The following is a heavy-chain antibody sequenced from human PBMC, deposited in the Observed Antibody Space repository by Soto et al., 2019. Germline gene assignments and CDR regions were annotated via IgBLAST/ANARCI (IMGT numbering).Heavy chain of an antibody. D-gene: IGHD6-6*01. CDR2: IYYSGST. CDR3: ARVLAARPSVGQYYYYYGMDV. CDR1: GGSISSYY. Sequence: SETLSLTCTVSGGSISSYYWSWIRQPPGKGLEWIGYIYYSGSTNYNPSLKSRVTISVDTSKNQFSLKVASLTAADTAVYYCARVLAARPSVGQYYYYYGMDVWGQGTTVTVSS. V-gene: IGHV4-59*01. J-gene: IGHJ6*02.